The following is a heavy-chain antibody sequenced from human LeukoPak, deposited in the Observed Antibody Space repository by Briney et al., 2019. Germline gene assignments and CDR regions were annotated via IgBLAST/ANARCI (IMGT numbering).Heavy chain of an antibody. V-gene: IGHV3-30-3*01. J-gene: IGHJ1*01. Sequence: GRSLRLSCAASGFTFSSYAMHWVRQAPGKGLEWVAVISYDGSNKYYADSVKGRFTVSRDNSKNTLSLQMNSLRVEDTAVYYCATEGEQWLVPGAESFHHWGQGTLVTVSS. CDR1: GFTFSSYA. D-gene: IGHD6-19*01. CDR3: ATEGEQWLVPGAESFHH. CDR2: ISYDGSNK.